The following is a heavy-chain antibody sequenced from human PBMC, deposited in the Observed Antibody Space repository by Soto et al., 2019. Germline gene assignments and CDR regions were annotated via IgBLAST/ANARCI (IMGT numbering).Heavy chain of an antibody. V-gene: IGHV4-31*03. CDR2: IYYSGST. CDR1: GGSISSGGYY. J-gene: IGHJ4*02. D-gene: IGHD3-10*01. CDR3: ARVDIWFGELLTFHYFDY. Sequence: PSETLSLTCTVSGGSISSGGYYWSWIRQHPGKGLEWIGYIYYSGSTYYNPSLKSRVTISVDTSKNQFSLKLSSVTAADTAVYYCARVDIWFGELLTFHYFDYWGQGTLVTVSS.